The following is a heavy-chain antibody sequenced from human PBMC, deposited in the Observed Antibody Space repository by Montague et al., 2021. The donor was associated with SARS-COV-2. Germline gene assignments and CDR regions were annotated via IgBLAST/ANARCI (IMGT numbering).Heavy chain of an antibody. CDR2: ISGSGGGT. CDR1: GFNFNAHA. CDR3: AKDSGDFFDNSGNYYDY. V-gene: IGHV3-43*02. J-gene: IGHJ4*02. D-gene: IGHD3-22*01. Sequence: SLRLSCAVSGFNFNAHAMHWVRQAPGQGLEWVSTISGSGGGTFYADSLQGRLTISRDNGKNSLYLQMNSLRSEDTAFYYCAKDSGDFFDNSGNYYDYWGQGTLVTVSS.